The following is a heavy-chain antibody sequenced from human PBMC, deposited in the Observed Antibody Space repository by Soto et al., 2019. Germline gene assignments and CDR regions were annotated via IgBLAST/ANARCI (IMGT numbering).Heavy chain of an antibody. CDR2: ISYDGHSK. CDR1: GFTFKNYG. J-gene: IGHJ6*02. Sequence: PGGSLRLSSVGSGFTFKNYGIHWVRQAPGKGLEWVATISYDGHSKYYPDAVKGRITISRDDSESAVFLEIATLRPEGAAVYYCAKDPPGDFNYPHSRYCGMEVWGQGTTGTVSS. CDR3: AKDPPGDFNYPHSRYCGMEV. D-gene: IGHD1-1*01. V-gene: IGHV3-30*18.